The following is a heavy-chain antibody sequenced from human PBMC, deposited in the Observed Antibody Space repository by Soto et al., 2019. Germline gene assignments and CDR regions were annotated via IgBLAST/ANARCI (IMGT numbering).Heavy chain of an antibody. V-gene: IGHV1-2*02. CDR2: INTKFGDT. Sequence: QVQLVQSGAEVKEPGDSVRVSCEASGYTFTAYYIHWVRQVPGQGLEWMGWINTKFGDTTYAQDFQGRVTMTRDMSISTGYVELSRLTSDDTARYYCARNMDYFYGPGRVNGHGVWGQGTTVTVFS. CDR1: GYTFTAYY. J-gene: IGHJ6*01. D-gene: IGHD3-10*01. CDR3: ARNMDYFYGPGRVNGHGV.